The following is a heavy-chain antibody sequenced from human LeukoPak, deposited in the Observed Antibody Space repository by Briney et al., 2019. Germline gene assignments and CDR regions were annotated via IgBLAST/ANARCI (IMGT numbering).Heavy chain of an antibody. CDR3: ARGRGPYGWFDP. CDR2: INSDGSNT. D-gene: IGHD3-10*01. CDR1: GFTSSSYW. J-gene: IGHJ5*02. Sequence: GGSLRLSCAASGFTSSSYWMHWVRQAPGKGLVWVSRINSDGSNTNYADSVKGRSPISRDNAKNTVYLQMNSLRAEDTAVYYCARGRGPYGWFDPWGQGTLVTVSS. V-gene: IGHV3-74*01.